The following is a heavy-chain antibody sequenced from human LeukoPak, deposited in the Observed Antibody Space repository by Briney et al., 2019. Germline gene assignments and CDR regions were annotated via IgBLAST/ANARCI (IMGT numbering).Heavy chain of an antibody. Sequence: ASVKVSCKASGGTFSSYAISWVRQAPGQGLEWMGWISAYNGNTNYAQKLQGRVTMTTDTSTSTAYMELRSLRSDDAAVYYCARDWRAAAGTRAYGMDVWGQGTTVTVSS. J-gene: IGHJ6*02. CDR2: ISAYNGNT. CDR1: GGTFSSYA. D-gene: IGHD6-13*01. V-gene: IGHV1-18*01. CDR3: ARDWRAAAGTRAYGMDV.